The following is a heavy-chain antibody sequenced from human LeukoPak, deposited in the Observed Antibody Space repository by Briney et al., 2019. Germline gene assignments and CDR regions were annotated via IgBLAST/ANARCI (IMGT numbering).Heavy chain of an antibody. CDR2: IKQDGSEK. J-gene: IGHJ4*02. CDR3: ARDGLEMATPDGNC. D-gene: IGHD5-24*01. Sequence: GGSLRLSCAASGFTFSSYWMSWVRQAPGKGLEWVANIKQDGSEKYYVDSVKGRFTISRDNAKNSLYLQMNSLRAEDTAVYYCARDGLEMATPDGNCWGQGTLVTVSS. V-gene: IGHV3-7*01. CDR1: GFTFSSYW.